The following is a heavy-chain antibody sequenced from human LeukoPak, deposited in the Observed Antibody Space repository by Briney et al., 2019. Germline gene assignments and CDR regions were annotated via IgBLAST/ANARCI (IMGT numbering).Heavy chain of an antibody. CDR2: ISSRGNPI. D-gene: IGHD5-18*01. CDR1: GFTFSDYY. V-gene: IGHV3-11*01. Sequence: PGWSLRLSCAASGFTFSDYYVSWIRQAAGRGLELVSYISSRGNPINYADSVKGRFTISRDNDKNSLYVQMNSLRAEDTAVYYCARGVSGYSYGSRFDYWGQGTMVTVSS. CDR3: ARGVSGYSYGSRFDY. J-gene: IGHJ4*02.